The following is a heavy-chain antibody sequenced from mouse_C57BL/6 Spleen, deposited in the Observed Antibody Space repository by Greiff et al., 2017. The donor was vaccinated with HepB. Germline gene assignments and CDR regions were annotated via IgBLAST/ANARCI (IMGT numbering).Heavy chain of an antibody. V-gene: IGHV1-64*01. CDR3: ARESSSYFDY. D-gene: IGHD1-1*01. CDR1: GYTFTSYW. Sequence: QVQLQQSGAELVKPGASVKLSCKASGYTFTSYWMHWVKQRPGQGLEWIGMIHPNSGSTNYNEKFKSKATLTVDKSSSTAYMQLSSLTSEDSAVYYCARESSSYFDYWGQSTTLTVSS. CDR2: IHPNSGST. J-gene: IGHJ2*01.